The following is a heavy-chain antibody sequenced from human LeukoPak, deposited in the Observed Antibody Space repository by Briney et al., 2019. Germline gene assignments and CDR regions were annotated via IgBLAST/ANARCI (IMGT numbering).Heavy chain of an antibody. V-gene: IGHV3-53*01. CDR2: IYSGGST. CDR1: GFTVSSNY. CDR3: ARSMMSYYDSSGYYPWFDP. J-gene: IGHJ5*02. D-gene: IGHD3-22*01. Sequence: GGSLRLSCAASGFTVSSNYMSWVRQAPGKGLEWVSVIYSGGSTYYADSVKGRFAISRDNSKNTLYLQMNSLRAEDTAVYYCARSMMSYYDSSGYYPWFDPWGQGTLVTVSS.